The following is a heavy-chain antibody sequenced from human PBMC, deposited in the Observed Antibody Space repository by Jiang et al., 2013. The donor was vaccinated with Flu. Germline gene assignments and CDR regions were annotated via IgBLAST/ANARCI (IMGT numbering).Heavy chain of an antibody. Sequence: GLVKPSQTLSLTCAISGDSVSSNSAAWNWIRQSPSRGLEWLGRTYYRSKWYNDYAVPVKSRITINPDTSKNQFSLQLNSVTPEDTAVYYCARVSTRDYDFWSGSYNWFDPWGQGTLVT. J-gene: IGHJ5*02. CDR3: ARVSTRDYDFWSGSYNWFDP. V-gene: IGHV6-1*01. CDR2: TYYRSKWYN. CDR1: GDSVSSNSAA. D-gene: IGHD3-3*01.